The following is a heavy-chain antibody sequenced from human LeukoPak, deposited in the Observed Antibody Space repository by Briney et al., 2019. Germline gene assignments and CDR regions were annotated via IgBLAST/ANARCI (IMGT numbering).Heavy chain of an antibody. Sequence: GASVKVSCKASGYTFTGYYMYWVRQAPGQGLEWMGWINPNSGGTNYAQKFQGRVTMTRDTSISTAYMELSRLRSDDTAVYYCARGVKTGESWIDPWGQGTLVTVSS. CDR2: INPNSGGT. CDR1: GYTFTGYY. V-gene: IGHV1-2*02. CDR3: ARGVKTGESWIDP. J-gene: IGHJ5*02. D-gene: IGHD7-27*01.